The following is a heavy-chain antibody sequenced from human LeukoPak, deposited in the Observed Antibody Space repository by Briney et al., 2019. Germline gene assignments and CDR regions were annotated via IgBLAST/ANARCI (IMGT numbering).Heavy chain of an antibody. CDR1: GYTFTSYY. V-gene: IGHV1-46*01. CDR3: ARDDLVVVTAKGWFDP. Sequence: ASVKVSCKASGYTFTSYYMHWVRQAPGQGLEWMGIINPSGGSTSYAQKFQGRVTMTRDTSTSTVYMELSSLRSEDTAVYYCARDDLVVVTAKGWFDPWGQGTLVTVSS. CDR2: INPSGGST. D-gene: IGHD2-21*02. J-gene: IGHJ5*02.